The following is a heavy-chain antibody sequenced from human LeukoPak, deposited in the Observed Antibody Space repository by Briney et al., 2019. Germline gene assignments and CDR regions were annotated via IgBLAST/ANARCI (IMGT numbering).Heavy chain of an antibody. J-gene: IGHJ4*02. CDR2: ISYDGSNK. V-gene: IGHV3-30-3*01. CDR3: ARDEGSGNDY. Sequence: GGSLRLSCAASGFTFSSYAMHWVRQAPGKGLEWVAVISYDGSNKYYADSVKGRFTISRDNSKNTLYLQMNSLRAEDTAVYYCARDEGSGNDYWGQGTLVTVSS. CDR1: GFTFSSYA. D-gene: IGHD3-3*01.